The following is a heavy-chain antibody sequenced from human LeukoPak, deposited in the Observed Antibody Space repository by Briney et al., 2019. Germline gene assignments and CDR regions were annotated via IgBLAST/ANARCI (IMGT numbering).Heavy chain of an antibody. Sequence: PGGSLRLSCAASGFTSSSYTVDWVRQAPGKGLEWVSSISSTGNYIHYADSVKGRSTISRDNAKNSLYLQMNSLTAEDAAVYYCARDRFCGSTSCYLDYWGQGTLVTISS. V-gene: IGHV3-21*01. CDR3: ARDRFCGSTSCYLDY. CDR2: ISSTGNYI. CDR1: GFTSSSYT. D-gene: IGHD2-2*01. J-gene: IGHJ4*02.